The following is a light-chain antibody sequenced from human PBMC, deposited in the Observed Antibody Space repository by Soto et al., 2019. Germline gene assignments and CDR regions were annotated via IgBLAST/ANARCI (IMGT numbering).Light chain of an antibody. Sequence: EIVLTQSPATLSLSPGDRATLSCKASQSVGSYLGWYQQRPGQAPRLLIYDASNRATGIPARFSGSGSGTEFTLTISSLEPEYFAVYYCQQRSDWPSTFGGGTKVEIK. CDR1: QSVGSY. CDR2: DAS. CDR3: QQRSDWPST. V-gene: IGKV3-11*01. J-gene: IGKJ4*01.